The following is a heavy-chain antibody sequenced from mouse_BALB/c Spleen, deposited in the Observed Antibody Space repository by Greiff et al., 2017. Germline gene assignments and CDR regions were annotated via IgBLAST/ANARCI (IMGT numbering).Heavy chain of an antibody. CDR3: ARDHYYSYGFAY. CDR1: GFTFTSFG. J-gene: IGHJ3*01. V-gene: IGHV5-17*02. D-gene: IGHD1-2*01. Sequence: EVQLEESGGGLVQPGGSLKLSCAASGFTFTSFGMHWVRQPPEKGLEWVAYISSGSSTIYYADTVKGRFTISRDNPKNTLFLQMTSLTSEDTAMYYCARDHYYSYGFAYWGQGTLVTVSA. CDR2: ISSGSSTI.